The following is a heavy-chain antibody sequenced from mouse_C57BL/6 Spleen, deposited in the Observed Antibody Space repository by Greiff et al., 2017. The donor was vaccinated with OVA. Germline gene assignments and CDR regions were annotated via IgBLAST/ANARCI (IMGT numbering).Heavy chain of an antibody. Sequence: QVQLQHSGPELVKPGASVKISCKASGYAFSSSWMNWVKQRPGKGLEWIGRIYPGDGDTNYNGKFKGKATLTADKSSSTAYMQLSSLTSEDSAVYFCAREMRGAMDYWGQGTSVTVSS. CDR2: IYPGDGDT. CDR3: AREMRGAMDY. CDR1: GYAFSSSW. J-gene: IGHJ4*01. V-gene: IGHV1-82*01.